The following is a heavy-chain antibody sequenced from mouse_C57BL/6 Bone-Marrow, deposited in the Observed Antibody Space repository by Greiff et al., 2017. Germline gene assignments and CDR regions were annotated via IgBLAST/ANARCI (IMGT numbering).Heavy chain of an antibody. J-gene: IGHJ1*03. Sequence: EVKLMESGGGLVKPGGSLKLSCAASGFTFSDYGMHWVRQAPEKGLEWVAYISSGSRTIYYADTVKGRFTISRDNAKNTLFLQMTSLRSEDTAMYYCARGAGYPYWYFDVWGTGTTVTVSS. V-gene: IGHV5-17*01. CDR2: ISSGSRTI. CDR3: ARGAGYPYWYFDV. D-gene: IGHD3-1*01. CDR1: GFTFSDYG.